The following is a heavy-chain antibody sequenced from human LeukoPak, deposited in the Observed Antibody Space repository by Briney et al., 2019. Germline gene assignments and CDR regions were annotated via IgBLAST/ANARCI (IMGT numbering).Heavy chain of an antibody. CDR1: GGSISSGGYY. CDR3: ARAYCTNGVCYIGRGAFDI. V-gene: IGHV4-31*03. D-gene: IGHD2-8*01. J-gene: IGHJ3*02. Sequence: SGTLSLTCTVSGGSISSGGYYWSWIRQHPGKGLEWIGYIYYSGSTYYNPSLKSRVTISVDTSKNQFSLKLSSVTAADTAVYYCARAYCTNGVCYIGRGAFDIWGQGTMVTVSS. CDR2: IYYSGST.